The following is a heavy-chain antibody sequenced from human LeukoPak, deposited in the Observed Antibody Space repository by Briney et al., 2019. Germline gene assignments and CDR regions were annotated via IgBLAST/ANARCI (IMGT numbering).Heavy chain of an antibody. Sequence: PSETLSLTCAVPGYSISSSNWWGWIRQPPGKGLEWIGYIHHSGSTYYNPSLKSRVTMSVDTSKNQFSLKLSSVTAVDTAVYYCARYGSGSEEGWFDPWGQGTLVTVSS. D-gene: IGHD3-10*01. V-gene: IGHV4-28*01. CDR3: ARYGSGSEEGWFDP. CDR2: IHHSGST. CDR1: GYSISSSNW. J-gene: IGHJ5*02.